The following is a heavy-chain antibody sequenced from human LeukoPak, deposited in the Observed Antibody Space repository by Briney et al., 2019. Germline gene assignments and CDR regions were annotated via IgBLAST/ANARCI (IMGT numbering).Heavy chain of an antibody. CDR2: ISYDGSNK. J-gene: IGHJ4*02. V-gene: IGHV3-30*18. D-gene: IGHD6-19*01. CDR3: AKAVDSSGWFNYFDY. Sequence: GGSLRLSCAASGFTFSSYGMHWVRQAPGKGLEWVAVISYDGSNKYYADSVKGRFTISRDNCKNTLYLQMNSLRAEDTAVYYCAKAVDSSGWFNYFDYWGQGTLVTVSS. CDR1: GFTFSSYG.